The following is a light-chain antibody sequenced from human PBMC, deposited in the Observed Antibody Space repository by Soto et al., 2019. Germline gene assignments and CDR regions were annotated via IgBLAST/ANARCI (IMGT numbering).Light chain of an antibody. J-gene: IGKJ4*01. Sequence: EIVMTQSPVTLSASPGERVTLSCRASQSVNINLAWYQQRPGQAPRVLIYGASNRASGIPDRFSGSGSGTDFTLTISSLQSDDFAVYYCQQYNDWPPLTFGGGTRVEIK. CDR3: QQYNDWPPLT. V-gene: IGKV3D-15*01. CDR2: GAS. CDR1: QSVNIN.